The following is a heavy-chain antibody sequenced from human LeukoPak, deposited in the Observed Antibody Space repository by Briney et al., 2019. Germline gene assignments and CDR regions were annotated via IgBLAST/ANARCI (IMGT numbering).Heavy chain of an antibody. Sequence: PSETLSLTCAVSGGSISSGGYSWSWIRQPPGKGLEWIGYIYHSGSTYYNPSLKSRVTISVDRSKNQFSLKLSSVTAADTAVYYCARAERGYYGSGSLFEFDYRGQGTLVTVSS. D-gene: IGHD3-10*01. CDR2: IYHSGST. CDR1: GGSISSGGYS. J-gene: IGHJ4*02. CDR3: ARAERGYYGSGSLFEFDY. V-gene: IGHV4-30-2*01.